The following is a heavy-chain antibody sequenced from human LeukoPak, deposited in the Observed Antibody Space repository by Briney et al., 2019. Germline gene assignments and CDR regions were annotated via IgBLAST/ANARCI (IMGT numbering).Heavy chain of an antibody. J-gene: IGHJ4*02. CDR2: ISSSSSTI. CDR3: ARDKVVATFDY. D-gene: IGHD5-12*01. CDR1: GFTFSSYS. Sequence: GGSLRLSCAASGFTFSSYSMNWVRQAPGKGLEWVSYISSSSSTIYYADSVKGRFTISRDNAKNSLYPQMNSLRAEDTAVYYCARDKVVATFDYWGQGTLVTVSS. V-gene: IGHV3-48*04.